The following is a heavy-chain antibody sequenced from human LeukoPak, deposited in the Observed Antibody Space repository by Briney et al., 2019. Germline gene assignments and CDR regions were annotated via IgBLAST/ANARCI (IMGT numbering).Heavy chain of an antibody. Sequence: SETLSLTCTVSGGSIGSYYWSWIRQHPGKGLEWIGYIYYSGSTYYNPSLKSRVTMSVDTSKNQFSLKLRSVTAADTAVYYCARGGFGEVYYFDYWGQGTLVTVSS. CDR1: GGSIGSYY. J-gene: IGHJ4*02. CDR2: IYYSGST. CDR3: ARGGFGEVYYFDY. D-gene: IGHD3-10*01. V-gene: IGHV4-31*03.